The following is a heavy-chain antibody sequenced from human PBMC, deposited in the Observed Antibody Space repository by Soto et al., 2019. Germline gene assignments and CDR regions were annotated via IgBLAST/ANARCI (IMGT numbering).Heavy chain of an antibody. CDR2: IYGDDDK. CDR3: ALKHAATWVFDY. V-gene: IGHV2-5*02. J-gene: IGHJ4*02. D-gene: IGHD2-15*01. CDR1: GFSLTTGGVG. Sequence: QITLKESGPTLVNPTQTLTLTCTFSGFSLTTGGVGVGWIRQPPGKAPEWLALIYGDDDKRFRSSLKNRLSITRDTSRNEVVLKMSNMDPVDTSTFFCALKHAATWVFDYWGQGILVTVSS.